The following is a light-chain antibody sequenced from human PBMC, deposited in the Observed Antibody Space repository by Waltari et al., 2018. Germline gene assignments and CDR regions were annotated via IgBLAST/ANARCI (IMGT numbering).Light chain of an antibody. CDR2: WAS. V-gene: IGKV4-1*01. CDR1: QSVLDTSNNKNF. J-gene: IGKJ4*01. CDR3: HQYSATPLT. Sequence: DIVLTQSPASLAVSLGERATIHCKSSQSVLDTSNNKNFLSCYQQRPGQPPTLLVYWASNRQSGIPDRLTGSGSGTDFTLTISNFQAEDVAVYYCHQYSATPLTFGGGTKVEMK.